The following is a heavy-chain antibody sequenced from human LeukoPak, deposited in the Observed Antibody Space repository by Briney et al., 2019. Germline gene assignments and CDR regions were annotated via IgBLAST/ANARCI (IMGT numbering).Heavy chain of an antibody. CDR3: AREGKITMVRGVIRYYYMDV. Sequence: ASVKVSCKASGYTFTGYYMHWVRQAPGQGLERMGWINPNGGGTNYAQKFQGRVTISVDTSKNQFSLKLSSVTAADTAVYYCAREGKITMVRGVIRYYYMDVWGKGTTVTISS. J-gene: IGHJ6*03. CDR1: GYTFTGYY. V-gene: IGHV1-2*02. CDR2: INPNGGGT. D-gene: IGHD3-10*01.